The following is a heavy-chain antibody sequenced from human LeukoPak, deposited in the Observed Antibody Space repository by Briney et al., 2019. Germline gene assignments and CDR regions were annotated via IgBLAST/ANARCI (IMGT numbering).Heavy chain of an antibody. D-gene: IGHD3-9*01. J-gene: IGHJ6*03. V-gene: IGHV4-34*01. Sequence: SETLSLTCAVYGGSFSGYYWGWIRQPPGKGLEWIGKINHSGSTNYNPSLKSRVTISVDTSKNQFSLKLSSVTAADTAVYYCARTGRYYDILTGYPYYYYYYMDVWGKGTTVTVSS. CDR1: GGSFSGYY. CDR2: INHSGST. CDR3: ARTGRYYDILTGYPYYYYYYMDV.